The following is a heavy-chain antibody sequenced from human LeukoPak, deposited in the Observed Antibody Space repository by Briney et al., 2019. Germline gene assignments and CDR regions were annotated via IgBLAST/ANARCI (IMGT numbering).Heavy chain of an antibody. V-gene: IGHV3-23*01. J-gene: IGHJ4*02. CDR3: AKPAKTDYADY. Sequence: GGSLRLSCAASGFTFSSYSMNWVRQAPGKGLEWVSAISGSSGNTYYADSVKGRFTISRDNSKNTLYLQMNSLRAEDTALYYCAKPAKTDYADYWGQGTLVTVSS. CDR2: ISGSSGNT. CDR1: GFTFSSYS. D-gene: IGHD1-14*01.